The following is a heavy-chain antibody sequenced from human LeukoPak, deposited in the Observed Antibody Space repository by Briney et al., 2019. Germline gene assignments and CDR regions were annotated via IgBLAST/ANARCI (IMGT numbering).Heavy chain of an antibody. CDR1: GFTFSSYA. D-gene: IGHD5-18*01. V-gene: IGHV3-30-3*01. J-gene: IGHJ4*02. CDR2: ISYDGSNK. Sequence: GGSLRLSCAASGFTFSSYAIHWVRQAPGKGPEWVAVISYDGSNKYYADSVKGRFTISRDNSKNSLYLQMNSLRTEDTALYYCAKDGASSGYSYAFDYWGQGTLVTVSS. CDR3: AKDGASSGYSYAFDY.